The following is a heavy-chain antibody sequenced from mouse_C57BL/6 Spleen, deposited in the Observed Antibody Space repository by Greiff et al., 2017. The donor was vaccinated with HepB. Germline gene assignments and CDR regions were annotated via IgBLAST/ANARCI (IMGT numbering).Heavy chain of an antibody. V-gene: IGHV2-2*01. CDR2: IWSGGST. Sequence: VQLVESGPGLVQPSQSLSITCTVSGFSLTSYGVHWVRQSPGKGLEWLGVIWSGGSTDYNAAFISRLSISKDNSKSQVFFKMNSLQADDTAIYYCASHYYGSSLSFAYWGQGTLVTVSA. D-gene: IGHD1-1*01. J-gene: IGHJ3*01. CDR1: GFSLTSYG. CDR3: ASHYYGSSLSFAY.